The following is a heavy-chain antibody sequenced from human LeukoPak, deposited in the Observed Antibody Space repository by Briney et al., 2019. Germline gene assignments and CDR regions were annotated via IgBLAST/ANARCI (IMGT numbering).Heavy chain of an antibody. CDR1: GFTFSTYA. CDR2: ISGDGRRA. Sequence: GGPLRLSCAASGFTFSTYAMSWVRQAPGKGLQWVSGISGDGRRAYYADSVKGRFTMSRDNSRNTVYLQMNSLRAEDTAVYYCAKDPFSPHGGYWGRGTLVTVSS. J-gene: IGHJ4*02. D-gene: IGHD3-10*01. CDR3: AKDPFSPHGGY. V-gene: IGHV3-23*01.